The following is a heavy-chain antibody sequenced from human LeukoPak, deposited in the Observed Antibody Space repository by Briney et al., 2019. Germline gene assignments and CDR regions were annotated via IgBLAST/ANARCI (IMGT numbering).Heavy chain of an antibody. CDR2: IYYSGST. CDR1: GGSISSSSYY. CDR3: ARGEWRGVDY. Sequence: SETLSLTCTVSGGSISSSSYYWGWIRQPPGKGLEWIGSIYYSGSTYYNPSLKSRVTISVDTSKNQFSLKLSSVTAADTAVYYCARGEWRGVDYWGQGTLVTVSS. J-gene: IGHJ4*02. V-gene: IGHV4-39*07. D-gene: IGHD2-8*01.